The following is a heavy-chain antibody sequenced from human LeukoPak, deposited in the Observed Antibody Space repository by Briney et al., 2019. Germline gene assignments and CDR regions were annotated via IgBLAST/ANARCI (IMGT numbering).Heavy chain of an antibody. CDR1: GFTFSRYW. J-gene: IGHJ4*02. CDR2: ISPDGSTT. V-gene: IGHV3-74*03. Sequence: PGGSLRLSCAASGFTFSRYWMHWVRQAPGKGLMWVSRISPDGSTTLYADSVKGRFTISRDNAKNTLHLQMNSLRAEDTAVYYCVRDLGIAVAPGYWGQGTLVTVSS. D-gene: IGHD6-19*01. CDR3: VRDLGIAVAPGY.